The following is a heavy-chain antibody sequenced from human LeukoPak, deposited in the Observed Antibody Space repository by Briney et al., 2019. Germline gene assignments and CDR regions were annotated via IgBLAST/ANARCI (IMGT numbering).Heavy chain of an antibody. J-gene: IGHJ4*02. CDR3: ARAFGYYDSSGYLDY. V-gene: IGHV4-61*01. CDR2: IYYSGST. Sequence: SETLSLTCTVSGGSVSSGSYYWSWIRQPPGKGLEWIGYIYYSGSTNYNPSLKSRVTISVDTSKNQFSLKLSSVTAADTAVYYCARAFGYYDSSGYLDYWGQGTLVTVSS. CDR1: GGSVSSGSYY. D-gene: IGHD3-22*01.